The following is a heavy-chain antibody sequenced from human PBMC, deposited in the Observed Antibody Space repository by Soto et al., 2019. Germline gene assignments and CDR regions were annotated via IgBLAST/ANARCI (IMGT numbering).Heavy chain of an antibody. V-gene: IGHV4-61*08. Sequence: QVQLQESGPGLVKTSETLSLTCTVSGGSVSSGGYYWSWIRQPPGKGLEWIGFMHYSGSTNYNPSLKSRGTIAVDTSKNQFSLNLTSVTAADTAVYYCARHGDSGSYLGWFDPWGQGTLVTVSS. J-gene: IGHJ5*02. CDR3: ARHGDSGSYLGWFDP. CDR2: MHYSGST. D-gene: IGHD3-10*01. CDR1: GGSVSSGGYY.